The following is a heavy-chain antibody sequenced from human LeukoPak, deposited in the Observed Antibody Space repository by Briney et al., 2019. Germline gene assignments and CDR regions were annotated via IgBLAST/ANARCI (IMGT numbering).Heavy chain of an antibody. CDR3: AKDDPGYYDILTGYPAPPDY. Sequence: AGGSLRLSCAASGFTFSSYAMSWVRQAPGKGLEWVSAISGSGGSTYYADSVKDRFTISRDNSKNTLYLQMNSLRAEDTAVYYCAKDDPGYYDILTGYPAPPDYWGQGTLVTVSS. V-gene: IGHV3-23*01. CDR1: GFTFSSYA. CDR2: ISGSGGST. J-gene: IGHJ4*02. D-gene: IGHD3-9*01.